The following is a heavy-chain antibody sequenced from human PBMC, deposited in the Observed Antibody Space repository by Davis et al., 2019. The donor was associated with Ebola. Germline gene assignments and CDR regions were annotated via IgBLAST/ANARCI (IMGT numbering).Heavy chain of an antibody. D-gene: IGHD2/OR15-2a*01. CDR3: ARANPLSGYSFDY. J-gene: IGHJ4*02. Sequence: SETLSLTCAVYGGSFSGHYWSWIRQPPGKGLEWIGEITHGGSTNYNPSLKTRVTMSVDTSKNQFSLKLSSVTAADTAVYYCARANPLSGYSFDYWGQGTLVTVSS. V-gene: IGHV4-34*01. CDR2: ITHGGST. CDR1: GGSFSGHY.